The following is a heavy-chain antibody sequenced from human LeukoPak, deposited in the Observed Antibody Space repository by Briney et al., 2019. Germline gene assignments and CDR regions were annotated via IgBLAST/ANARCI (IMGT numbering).Heavy chain of an antibody. CDR2: INQSGGT. CDR1: GGSFSSHF. J-gene: IGHJ4*02. Sequence: SETLSLTCAAYGGSFSSHFWTWVRQSPGKGLEWIGEINQSGGTNYNPSVKSRFTISVDTSKNQFSLTVTSVTAADTALYYCARRRDWNDVLDYWGQGTLVTVSS. V-gene: IGHV4-34*01. D-gene: IGHD1-1*01. CDR3: ARRRDWNDVLDY.